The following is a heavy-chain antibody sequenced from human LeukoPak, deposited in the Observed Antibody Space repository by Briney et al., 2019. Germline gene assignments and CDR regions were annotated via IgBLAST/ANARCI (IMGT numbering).Heavy chain of an antibody. V-gene: IGHV3-30*02. CDR2: IRYDGSNK. J-gene: IGHJ4*02. CDR3: AKDHLKLSSSWYLDY. D-gene: IGHD6-13*01. CDR1: GFTFSSYG. Sequence: GGSLRLSCAASGFTFSSYGMHWVRQAPGKGLEWVAFIRYDGSNKYYADSVNGRFTISRDNSNNTLDLQMKSLRAEDTAVYNCAKDHLKLSSSWYLDYWGQGTLVTVSS.